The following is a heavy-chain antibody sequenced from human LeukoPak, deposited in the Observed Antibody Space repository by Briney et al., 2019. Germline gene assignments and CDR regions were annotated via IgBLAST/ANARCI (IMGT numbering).Heavy chain of an antibody. V-gene: IGHV3-21*01. Sequence: GGSLRLSCAASGFTFSSYSMKWVRQAPGKGLEWVSSISSSSSYIYYADSVKGRFTISRDNAKNSLYLQMNSLRAEDTAVYYCAREGIAALGDYWGQGTLVTVSS. CDR3: AREGIAALGDY. J-gene: IGHJ4*02. D-gene: IGHD6-6*01. CDR1: GFTFSSYS. CDR2: ISSSSSYI.